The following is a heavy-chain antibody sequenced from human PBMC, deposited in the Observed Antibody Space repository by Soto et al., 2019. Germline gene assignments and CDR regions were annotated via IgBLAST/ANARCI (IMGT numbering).Heavy chain of an antibody. V-gene: IGHV3-30*18. Sequence: QVQLVEPGGGGVQPGRSLRLSCATSGCSFSDAGMHWVRQAPGKGLEWVAVISFAGSDKYYADSVKARFTISRDNSKNMLFLQMNSLRGEDTAGYFCAKELYEWSSGLRYWGPRTLVMVSS. CDR1: GCSFSDAG. CDR2: ISFAGSDK. J-gene: IGHJ4*02. D-gene: IGHD1-26*01. CDR3: AKELYEWSSGLRY.